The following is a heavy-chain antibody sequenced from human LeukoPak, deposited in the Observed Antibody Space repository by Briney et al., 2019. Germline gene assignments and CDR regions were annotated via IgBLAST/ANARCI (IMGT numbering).Heavy chain of an antibody. Sequence: PGGSLILSCAASGFTFSSYVMHWVRQAPGKGLEWVAVISYDGSNKYYADSVKGRFSISRDNSKNTLFLQMQSLRAEDTAVYYCARDRGIYGSGSYYNPDWNFDLWGRGTLVSVSS. CDR2: ISYDGSNK. CDR3: ARDRGIYGSGSYYNPDWNFDL. CDR1: GFTFSSYV. V-gene: IGHV3-30-3*01. J-gene: IGHJ2*01. D-gene: IGHD3-10*01.